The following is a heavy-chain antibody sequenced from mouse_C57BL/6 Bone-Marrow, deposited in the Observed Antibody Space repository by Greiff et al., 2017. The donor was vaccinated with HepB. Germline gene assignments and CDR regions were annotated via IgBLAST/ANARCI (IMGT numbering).Heavy chain of an antibody. CDR1: EYEFPSHD. CDR2: INSDGGST. CDR3: ARHEVTTGYFDV. D-gene: IGHD1-1*01. Sequence: EVKVVESGGGLVQPGESLKLSCESNEYEFPSHDMSWVRKTPEKRLELVAAINSDGGSTYYPDTMERRFIISRDNTKKNLYMQMSSLRSEDTALYYCARHEVTTGYFDVWGTGTTVTVSS. J-gene: IGHJ1*03. V-gene: IGHV5-2*01.